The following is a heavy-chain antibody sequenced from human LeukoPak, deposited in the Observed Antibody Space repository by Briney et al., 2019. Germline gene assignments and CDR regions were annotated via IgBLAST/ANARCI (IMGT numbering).Heavy chain of an antibody. CDR3: ARDLRSRIAVAGTRYYGMDV. J-gene: IGHJ6*02. CDR2: ISAYNGNT. CDR1: GYTFTSYG. Sequence: ASVKVSCKASGYTFTSYGISWVRQAPGQGLEWMGWISAYNGNTNYAQKFQGRVTMTRDTSTSTVYMELSSLRSEDTAVYYCARDLRSRIAVAGTRYYGMDVWGQGTTVTVSS. V-gene: IGHV1-18*01. D-gene: IGHD6-19*01.